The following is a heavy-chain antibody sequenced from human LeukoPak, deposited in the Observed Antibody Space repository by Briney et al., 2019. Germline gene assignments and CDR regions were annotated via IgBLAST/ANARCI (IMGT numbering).Heavy chain of an antibody. V-gene: IGHV4-61*02. J-gene: IGHJ4*02. CDR2: FYTSGST. CDR3: ARVTVYGDYPYFDY. D-gene: IGHD4-17*01. CDR1: GGSISSGSYY. Sequence: PSETLSLTCTVSGGSISSGSYYWSWIRQPAGKGLEWIGRFYTSGSTNYNPSLKSRVTISVDTSKNQFSLKLSSVTAADTAVYYCARVTVYGDYPYFDYWGQGTLVTVSS.